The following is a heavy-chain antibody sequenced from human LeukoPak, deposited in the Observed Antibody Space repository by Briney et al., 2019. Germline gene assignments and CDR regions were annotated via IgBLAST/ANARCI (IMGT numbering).Heavy chain of an antibody. V-gene: IGHV5-51*01. D-gene: IGHD3-10*01. CDR2: MYPGDSDT. J-gene: IGHJ3*02. Sequence: GESLKISCKGSGYRFTSYWIGWVRQMPGKGLEWMRIMYPGDSDTRYSPSFQGQVTISADKSISTAYLQWSSLKASDTAIYYCARPYYYGSGSYRGAFDIWGQGTKVTVSS. CDR3: ARPYYYGSGSYRGAFDI. CDR1: GYRFTSYW.